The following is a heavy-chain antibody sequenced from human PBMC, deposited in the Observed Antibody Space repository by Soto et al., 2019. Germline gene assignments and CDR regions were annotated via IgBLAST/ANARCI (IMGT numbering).Heavy chain of an antibody. CDR3: ARFERCSGDICYYLDY. V-gene: IGHV4-34*01. Sequence: PSETLSLTCAVYGGSFSGYYWTWIRQPPGTGLEWIGEINHSGSTNYNPSLKSRVTISVDTSKNQFSLKLSSVTAADTAVYYCARFERCSGDICYYLDYWGQGTLVTVSS. CDR2: INHSGST. CDR1: GGSFSGYY. J-gene: IGHJ4*02. D-gene: IGHD2-15*01.